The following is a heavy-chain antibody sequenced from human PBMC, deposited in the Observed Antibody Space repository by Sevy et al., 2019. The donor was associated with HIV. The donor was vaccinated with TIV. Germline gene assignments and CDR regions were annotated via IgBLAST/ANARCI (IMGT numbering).Heavy chain of an antibody. CDR1: GGSISSYY. CDR2: IYYSGST. J-gene: IGHJ5*02. CDR3: ARNIVATNWFDP. V-gene: IGHV4-59*01. Sequence: SETLSLTCTVSGGSISSYYWSWIRQPPGKGLEWIGYIYYSGSTNYNPSLKSRVTISVDTSKNQFSLKLGSVTAADTAVYYCARNIVATNWFDPWGQGTLVTVSS. D-gene: IGHD5-12*01.